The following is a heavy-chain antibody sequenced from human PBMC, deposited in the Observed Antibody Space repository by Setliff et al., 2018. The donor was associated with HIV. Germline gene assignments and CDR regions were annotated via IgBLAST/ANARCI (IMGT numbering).Heavy chain of an antibody. V-gene: IGHV4-39*07. J-gene: IGHJ4*02. CDR3: AREDSSGRIDY. D-gene: IGHD6-19*01. CDR1: GGSISSTSYY. Sequence: PSETLSLTCTVSGGSISSTSYYWGWIRQPPGTGLEWIGSISSSGNTYYNPSLKSRVTTSVDTSKNQFSLKLSSVTAADTAVYYCAREDSSGRIDYWGQGTLVTVSS. CDR2: ISSSGNT.